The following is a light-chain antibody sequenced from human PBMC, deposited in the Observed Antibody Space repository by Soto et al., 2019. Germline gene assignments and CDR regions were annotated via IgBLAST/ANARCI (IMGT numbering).Light chain of an antibody. J-gene: IGKJ1*01. CDR1: QSISSW. CDR2: DAS. CDR3: QQYNSYSPT. V-gene: IGKV1-5*01. Sequence: LQLTQSPSFLSASVGDRVTITCRASQSISSWLAWYQQKPGKAPKLLIYDASSLESGVPSRFSGSGSGTEFTLTISSLQPDDFATYYCQQYNSYSPTFGQGTKVDIK.